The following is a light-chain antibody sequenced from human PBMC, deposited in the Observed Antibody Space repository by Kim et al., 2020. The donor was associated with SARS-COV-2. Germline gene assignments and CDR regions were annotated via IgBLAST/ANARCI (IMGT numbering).Light chain of an antibody. V-gene: IGLV4-69*01. CDR3: QTWDTGIRV. CDR1: SGHSNYA. J-gene: IGLJ3*02. CDR2: LNSDGSH. Sequence: SVNLTCTRSSGHSNYAIAWHQQQPEKGPRYLMKLNSDGSHIQGDGIPHRFSGSSSGAERYLTISSLQSEDEADYYCQTWDTGIRVFGGGTQLTVL.